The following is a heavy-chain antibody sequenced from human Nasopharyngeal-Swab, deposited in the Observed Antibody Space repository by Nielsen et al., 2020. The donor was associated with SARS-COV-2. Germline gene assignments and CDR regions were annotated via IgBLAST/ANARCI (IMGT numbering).Heavy chain of an antibody. D-gene: IGHD5-12*01. CDR2: IYPRDSDT. CDR3: VRPEGVATSFKYYFQYGMDV. Sequence: GESLKISCKGSGYSFTSYWIAWVRQVPGKGLEWVGIIYPRDSDTSSSPSFQGQVTISADKSISTAYLQWSSLKASDTAMYYCVRPEGVATSFKYYFQYGMDVWGQGTMVTVPS. V-gene: IGHV5-51*01. J-gene: IGHJ6*02. CDR1: GYSFTSYW.